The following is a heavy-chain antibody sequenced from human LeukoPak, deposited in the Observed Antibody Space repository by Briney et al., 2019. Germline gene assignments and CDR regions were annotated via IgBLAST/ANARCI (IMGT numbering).Heavy chain of an antibody. D-gene: IGHD3-10*01. J-gene: IGHJ3*02. CDR2: IWYDGSNK. V-gene: IGHV3-30*02. CDR3: AKRLSTSESYNDDAFDI. Sequence: PGRSLRLSCAASGLTFSNHGMHWVRQAPGKGLEWVAFIWYDGSNKYYADSVKGRFTISRDNSKNTLYLEMNSLRAEDTAAYYCAKRLSTSESYNDDAFDIWGQGTMVTVSS. CDR1: GLTFSNHG.